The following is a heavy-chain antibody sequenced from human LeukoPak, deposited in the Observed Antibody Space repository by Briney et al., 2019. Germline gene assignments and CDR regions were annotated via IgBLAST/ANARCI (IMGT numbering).Heavy chain of an antibody. V-gene: IGHV3-48*04. CDR3: ARDDSSSWYNWFDP. Sequence: GGPLRLSCAAFGFTFSSYWMNWVRQAPGKGLEWVSYISSSSRIIYYADSVKGRFTISRDNAKNSLYLQMNSLRAEDTAVYYCARDDSSSWYNWFDPWGQGTLVTVSS. CDR2: ISSSSRII. J-gene: IGHJ5*02. D-gene: IGHD6-13*01. CDR1: GFTFSSYW.